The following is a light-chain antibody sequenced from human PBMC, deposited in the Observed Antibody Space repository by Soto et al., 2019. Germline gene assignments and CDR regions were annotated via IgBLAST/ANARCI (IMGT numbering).Light chain of an antibody. J-gene: IGKJ2*01. V-gene: IGKV3-20*01. CDR2: GAS. CDR1: QSVSFSY. Sequence: EIVLTQSPGTLSLSPGERATLSCWASQSVSFSYLAWYQQKPGQAPRLVIYGASSRAAGIPNRFSGSGSGTDFTLTISRLEPEDCAVYYCQQYGSSPGTFGQGTRLEIK. CDR3: QQYGSSPGT.